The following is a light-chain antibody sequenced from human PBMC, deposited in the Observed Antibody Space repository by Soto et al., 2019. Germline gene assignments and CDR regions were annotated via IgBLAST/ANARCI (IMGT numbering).Light chain of an antibody. CDR3: QQFNSYSPGA. Sequence: DIQMTQSPSSLSASVGDRVTITCRASQSISSYLNWYQQKPGQAPKLLIYAASSLHSGVPSRFSGSGSGTEFTLTISSLQPDDFATYYCQQFNSYSPGAFGQGTKVDIK. V-gene: IGKV1-5*01. CDR2: AAS. J-gene: IGKJ1*01. CDR1: QSISSY.